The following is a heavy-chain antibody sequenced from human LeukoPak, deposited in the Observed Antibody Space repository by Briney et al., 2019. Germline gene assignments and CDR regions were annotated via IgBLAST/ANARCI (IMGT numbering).Heavy chain of an antibody. Sequence: GSSVKVSCKASGGTFSSYAISWVRQAPGQGLEWMGGIIPIFGTANYAQKFQGRVTITADGSTSTAYMELSSLRSEDTAVYYCARAPKFLELLWDFWFDPWGQGTLVTVSS. CDR1: GGTFSSYA. CDR3: ARAPKFLELLWDFWFDP. CDR2: IIPIFGTA. J-gene: IGHJ5*02. D-gene: IGHD1-7*01. V-gene: IGHV1-69*01.